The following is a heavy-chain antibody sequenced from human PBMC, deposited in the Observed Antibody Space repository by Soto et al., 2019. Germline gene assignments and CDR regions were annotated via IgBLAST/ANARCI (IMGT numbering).Heavy chain of an antibody. CDR1: GYTFTRSG. V-gene: IGHV1-18*01. J-gene: IGHJ4*02. D-gene: IGHD3-22*01. Sequence: ASVKVSCKASGYTFTRSGISWVRQAPGQGLEWMGWISAYSGNTVYTQRFKGRLTMATDTSTGTAYMELRSLRSDDTAVYYCARDFYQSSGYCDYWGQGTLVTVPQ. CDR2: ISAYSGNT. CDR3: ARDFYQSSGYCDY.